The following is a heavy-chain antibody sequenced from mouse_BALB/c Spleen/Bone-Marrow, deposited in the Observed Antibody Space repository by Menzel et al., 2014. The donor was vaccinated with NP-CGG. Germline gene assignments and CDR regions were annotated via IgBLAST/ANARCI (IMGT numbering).Heavy chain of an antibody. CDR1: GYTFTSYW. CDR3: ARRDFRSWSAY. V-gene: IGHV1S81*02. D-gene: IGHD2-14*01. CDR2: INPSNGRA. Sequence: QVQLQQSGAELVQPGASVNLSCKASGYTFTSYWVYWVKQRPGQGLEWIGEINPSNGRANYNEKFKNKATLTVDKSTSTAYMQVSSLTSEDSAVYCCARRDFRSWSAYWGQGTLVTVSA. J-gene: IGHJ3*01.